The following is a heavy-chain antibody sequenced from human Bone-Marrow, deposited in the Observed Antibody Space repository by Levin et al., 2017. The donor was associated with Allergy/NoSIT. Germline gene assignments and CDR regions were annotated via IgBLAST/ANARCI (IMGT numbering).Heavy chain of an antibody. Sequence: GGSLRLSCAASGFTFDDYVMHWVRQAPGKGLEWVSGISWNSGSIGYADSVKGRFTISRDNAKNSLYLQMNSLRAEDTALYYCAKGWGYSYGSSFDYWGQGTLVTVSS. J-gene: IGHJ4*02. D-gene: IGHD5-18*01. V-gene: IGHV3-9*01. CDR1: GFTFDDYV. CDR3: AKGWGYSYGSSFDY. CDR2: ISWNSGSI.